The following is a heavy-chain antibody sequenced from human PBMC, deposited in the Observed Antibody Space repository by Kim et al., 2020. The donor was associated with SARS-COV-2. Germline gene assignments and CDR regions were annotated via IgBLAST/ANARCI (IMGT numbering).Heavy chain of an antibody. V-gene: IGHV3-9*01. CDR2: ISWNSGSI. Sequence: GGSLRLSCAASGFTFGDYAMHWVRQAPGKGLEWVSGISWNSGSIGYADSVKGRFTISRDNAKNSLYLQMNSLRAEDTALYYCAKVGYEGYSPFDYWGQGTLVTVSS. J-gene: IGHJ4*02. D-gene: IGHD5-12*01. CDR3: AKVGYEGYSPFDY. CDR1: GFTFGDYA.